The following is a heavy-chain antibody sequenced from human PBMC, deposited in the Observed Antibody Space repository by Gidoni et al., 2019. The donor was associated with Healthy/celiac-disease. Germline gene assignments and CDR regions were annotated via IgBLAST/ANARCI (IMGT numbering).Heavy chain of an antibody. CDR1: GFTFSRYW. D-gene: IGHD3-10*01. CDR3: ARDRLGVRGVIANDY. CDR2: IKQDGSEK. V-gene: IGHV3-7*01. J-gene: IGHJ4*02. Sequence: EVQLVESGGGLVQPGGSLRLSCAASGFTFSRYWMSWVRQAPGKGLEWVANIKQDGSEKYYVDSVKGRFTISRDNAKNSLYLQMNSLRAEDTAVYYCARDRLGVRGVIANDYWGQGTLVTVSS.